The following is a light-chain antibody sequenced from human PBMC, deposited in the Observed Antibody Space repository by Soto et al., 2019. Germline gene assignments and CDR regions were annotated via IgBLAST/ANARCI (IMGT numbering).Light chain of an antibody. V-gene: IGKV3-20*01. J-gene: IGKJ2*01. CDR1: QSVGNNY. CDR3: PQYASSPLT. CDR2: GAS. Sequence: EIVLTQSPGTLSLSPGERATLSCRASQSVGNNYLAWYQQKPGQAPRLLIHGASSWATGIPDRFSGSGSGTAFTLTITTLEPEDFAVYYCPQYASSPLTFGQGAKVEIK.